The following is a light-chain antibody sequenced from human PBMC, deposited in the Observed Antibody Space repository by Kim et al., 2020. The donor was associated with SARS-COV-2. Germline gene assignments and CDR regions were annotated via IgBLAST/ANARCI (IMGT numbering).Light chain of an antibody. Sequence: DIVMTQSPDSLAVSLGERATINCKSSQSVLYSSNNKNYLAWYQQKPGQPPKLLIYWASTRESGVPDRFSGSGSGTDFTLTISSLQAEDVAVYYCQQYYSTPPHTFGHGTKLEIK. CDR2: WAS. CDR3: QQYYSTPPHT. CDR1: QSVLYSSNNKNY. J-gene: IGKJ2*01. V-gene: IGKV4-1*01.